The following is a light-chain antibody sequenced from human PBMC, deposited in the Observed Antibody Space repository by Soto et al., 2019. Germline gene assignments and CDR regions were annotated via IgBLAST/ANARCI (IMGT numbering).Light chain of an antibody. Sequence: DIQMTQSPSTLSASVGERVTITCRASQSISSWLAWYQQKPGKAPKLLIYDASSLESGVPSRFSGSGSGTEFPPTISSLHPDDFATYCCQQYNSYPYTFGQGTKLEIK. J-gene: IGKJ2*01. CDR1: QSISSW. CDR2: DAS. CDR3: QQYNSYPYT. V-gene: IGKV1-5*01.